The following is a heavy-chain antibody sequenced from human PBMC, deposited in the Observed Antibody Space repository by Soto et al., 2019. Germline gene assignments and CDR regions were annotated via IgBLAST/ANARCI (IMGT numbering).Heavy chain of an antibody. Sequence: QVQLVQSGAEVKKPGSSVKVSCKASGGTFSSYAISWVRQAPGQGLEWMGGIIPIFGTANYAQKFQGRVTFTAAVSTGTAYMERSSLRSEDTAVYYCAREGYSSGWTGGFDYWGQGTLVTVSS. CDR1: GGTFSSYA. CDR2: IIPIFGTA. D-gene: IGHD6-19*01. CDR3: AREGYSSGWTGGFDY. V-gene: IGHV1-69*12. J-gene: IGHJ4*02.